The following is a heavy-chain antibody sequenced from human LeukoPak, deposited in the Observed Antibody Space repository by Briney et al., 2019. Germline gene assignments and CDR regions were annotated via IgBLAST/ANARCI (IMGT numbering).Heavy chain of an antibody. CDR3: ARGRYGWLPFDY. J-gene: IGHJ4*02. D-gene: IGHD3-16*01. CDR2: MYFSGST. CDR1: GASINSGNYY. Sequence: SETLSLTCTVSGASINSGNYYWGWIRQPPGKGLEWIGSMYFSGSTYYNPSLKSRVTISVDTSKNQFTLKLSSVTAADTAVYYCARGRYGWLPFDYWGQGTLVTASS. V-gene: IGHV4-39*06.